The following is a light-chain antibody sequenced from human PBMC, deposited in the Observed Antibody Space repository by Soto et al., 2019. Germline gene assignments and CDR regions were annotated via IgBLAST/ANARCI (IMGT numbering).Light chain of an antibody. CDR2: DVS. CDR1: QSVSSC. Sequence: EIVLTQSPATLSLSPGERATLSCRASQSVSSCLAWYQHKPGRAPRLLIYDVSNRATGIPARFSGSGSGTDFTLTISSLEPEDFAVYYCHQRSRWPLTFGGGTNVEIK. V-gene: IGKV3-11*01. J-gene: IGKJ4*01. CDR3: HQRSRWPLT.